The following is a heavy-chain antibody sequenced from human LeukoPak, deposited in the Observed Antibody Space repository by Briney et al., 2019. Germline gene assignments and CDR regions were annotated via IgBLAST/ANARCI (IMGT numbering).Heavy chain of an antibody. D-gene: IGHD2-21*01. Sequence: SQTLSLTCTVSGGSISSGDYYWSWIRQPPGKGLEWIGYIYYSGSTYYNPSLKSRVTISVDTSKNQFSLKLSSVTAADTAVYYCASLYSYYYYMDVWGKGITVTVSS. V-gene: IGHV4-30-4*08. CDR1: GGSISSGDYY. CDR2: IYYSGST. CDR3: ASLYSYYYYMDV. J-gene: IGHJ6*03.